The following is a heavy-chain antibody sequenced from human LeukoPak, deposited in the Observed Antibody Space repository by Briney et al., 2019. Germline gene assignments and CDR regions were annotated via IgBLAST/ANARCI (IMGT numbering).Heavy chain of an antibody. D-gene: IGHD4-17*01. CDR1: GGTFNNSA. CDR2: IMPLFGTA. Sequence: SVKVSCKTSGGTFNNSAISWVRQAPGQGLEWLGGIMPLFGTAGYVQKFQGRVTITKDESTRTVYLELTSLTSDDTAVYYCARDVHGDYGSGWFDPWGQGTLVSVSS. CDR3: ARDVHGDYGSGWFDP. J-gene: IGHJ5*02. V-gene: IGHV1-69*05.